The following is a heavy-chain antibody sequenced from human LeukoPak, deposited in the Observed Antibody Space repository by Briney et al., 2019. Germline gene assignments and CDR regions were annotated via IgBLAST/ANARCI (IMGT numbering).Heavy chain of an antibody. D-gene: IGHD3-16*01. CDR2: MNSNSGNT. CDR1: GYTFTSYD. Sequence: GASVKVSCKASGYTFTSYDINWVRQATGQGLEWMGWMNSNSGNTGYAQKFQGRVTMTRNTSISTAYMELSSLRSEDTAVYYCARPYVWGDYDLDYWGQGTLVTVSS. J-gene: IGHJ4*02. CDR3: ARPYVWGDYDLDY. V-gene: IGHV1-8*01.